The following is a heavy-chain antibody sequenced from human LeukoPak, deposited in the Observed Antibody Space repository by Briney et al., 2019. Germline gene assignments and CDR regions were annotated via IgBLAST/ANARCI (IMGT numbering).Heavy chain of an antibody. CDR2: ISGSGGST. Sequence: GGSLRLSCAASGFTFSSYAMSWVRQAPGKGLEWVSAISGSGGSTYYADSVKGRFTISRDNSKNTLYLQMNSLRAEDTAVYYCAKDNDYGDYVFPLWQTGKEYFQHWGQGTLVTVSS. CDR1: GFTFSSYA. CDR3: AKDNDYGDYVFPLWQTGKEYFQH. D-gene: IGHD4-17*01. V-gene: IGHV3-23*01. J-gene: IGHJ1*01.